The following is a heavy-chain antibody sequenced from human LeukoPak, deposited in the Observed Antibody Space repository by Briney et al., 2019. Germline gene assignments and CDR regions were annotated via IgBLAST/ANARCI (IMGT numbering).Heavy chain of an antibody. CDR3: TRLGGSPPYFDY. D-gene: IGHD3-16*01. V-gene: IGHV3-73*01. J-gene: IGHJ4*02. CDR1: GFTFSGSA. CDR2: IRSKANSYAT. Sequence: PGGSLRLSCAASGFTFSGSAMPWVRQASGKGLEWVGRIRSKANSYATAYAASVKGRFTISRDDSKNTAYLQMDSLKTEDTAVYFCTRLGGSPPYFDYWGQGTLVTVSS.